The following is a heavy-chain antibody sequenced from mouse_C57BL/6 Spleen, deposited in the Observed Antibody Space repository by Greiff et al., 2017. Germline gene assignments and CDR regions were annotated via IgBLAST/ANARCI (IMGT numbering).Heavy chain of an antibody. V-gene: IGHV2-2*01. CDR3: ASSMVPSAMDY. J-gene: IGHJ4*01. CDR2: IWSGGST. Sequence: QVQLKESGPGLVQPSQSLSITCTVSGFSFTSYCVHWVRQSPGKGLEWLGVIWSGGSTDYNAAFISRLSISKDNSKSQVFFKMNSLQADDTAIYYCASSMVPSAMDYWGQGTSVTVSS. CDR1: GFSFTSYC. D-gene: IGHD2-2*01.